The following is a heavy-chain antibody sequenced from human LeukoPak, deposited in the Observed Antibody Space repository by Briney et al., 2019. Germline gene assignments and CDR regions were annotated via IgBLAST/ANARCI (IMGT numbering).Heavy chain of an antibody. D-gene: IGHD2-21*01. Sequence: GESLKISCKGSGYIFTSCWIGWVRQTPGKGLEWMGIIYPGDSEIRYSPSFQGQVTISADKSISTAYLQWSSLRASDTAMYYCARVMIYYYYMDVWGKGTTVTVSS. CDR2: IYPGDSEI. CDR1: GYIFTSCW. J-gene: IGHJ6*03. CDR3: ARVMIYYYYMDV. V-gene: IGHV5-51*01.